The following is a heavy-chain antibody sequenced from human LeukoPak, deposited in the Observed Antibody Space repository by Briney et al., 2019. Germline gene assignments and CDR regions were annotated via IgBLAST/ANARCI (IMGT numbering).Heavy chain of an antibody. V-gene: IGHV1-2*02. Sequence: GASVKLSCKASGYTFTDYYMHWVRHAPGQGFEWMGWINPNDGDTNYAQKFQGRVTMTRDTSISTAHMEVSRLRSDDTAVYYCARANFLYCSSTTCLFDYWGQGTLVTVSS. D-gene: IGHD2-2*01. CDR3: ARANFLYCSSTTCLFDY. CDR1: GYTFTDYY. J-gene: IGHJ4*02. CDR2: INPNDGDT.